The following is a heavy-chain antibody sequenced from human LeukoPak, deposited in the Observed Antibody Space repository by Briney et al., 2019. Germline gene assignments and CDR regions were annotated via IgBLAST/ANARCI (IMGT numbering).Heavy chain of an antibody. J-gene: IGHJ4*02. CDR1: GFIFSNFA. CDR3: ATTPTIFGVVIHPPDY. D-gene: IGHD3-3*01. CDR2: ISGSGGST. Sequence: PGGSLRLSCAASGFIFSNFAMNWVRQAPGKGLEWVSAISGSGGSTYYADSVKGRFTISRDNSKNTLYLQMNSLRAEDTAVYYCATTPTIFGVVIHPPDYWGQGTLVTVSS. V-gene: IGHV3-23*01.